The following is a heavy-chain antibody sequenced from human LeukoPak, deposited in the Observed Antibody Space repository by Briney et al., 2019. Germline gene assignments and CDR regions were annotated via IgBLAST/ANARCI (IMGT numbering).Heavy chain of an antibody. V-gene: IGHV6-1*01. D-gene: IGHD6-13*01. CDR2: TYYRSKWYS. CDR1: GDSVSGNRAA. CDR3: AREDIAAAYTIDY. Sequence: SQTLSLTCAISGDSVSGNRAAWNWIRQSPSRGLEWLGRTYYRSKWYSDYAISVKSRITINPDTSKNQFSLQLDSVSPEDTALYYCAREDIAAAYTIDYWGRGTLVTVSS. J-gene: IGHJ4*02.